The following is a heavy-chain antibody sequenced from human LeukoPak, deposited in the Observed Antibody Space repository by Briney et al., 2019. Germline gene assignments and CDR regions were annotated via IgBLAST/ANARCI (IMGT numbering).Heavy chain of an antibody. CDR2: ISSSSSYI. V-gene: IGHV3-21*04. CDR1: GFPFSDYA. Sequence: GGSLRLSCEASGFPFSDYAMTWVRQAPGKGLEWVSSISSSSSYIYYADSVKGRFTISRDNAKNSLYLQMNSLRSEDTAVYYCARSGLYSSSWYGIGYWGQGTLVTVSS. CDR3: ARSGLYSSSWYGIGY. J-gene: IGHJ4*02. D-gene: IGHD6-13*01.